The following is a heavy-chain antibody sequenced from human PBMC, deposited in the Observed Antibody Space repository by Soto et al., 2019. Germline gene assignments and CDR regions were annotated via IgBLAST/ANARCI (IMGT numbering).Heavy chain of an antibody. CDR3: ARDPDLLVAHYFDC. J-gene: IGHJ4*02. CDR2: INQNGSEK. V-gene: IGHV3-7*01. Sequence: GGSLRLSCAASGFTFSSFAMSWVRQAPGKGLEWVASINQNGSEKYYVDSVKGRFTISRDNAKNSLYLQMNSLRAEDTAVFYCARDPDLLVAHYFDCWGQGTLVTVSS. D-gene: IGHD2-15*01. CDR1: GFTFSSFA.